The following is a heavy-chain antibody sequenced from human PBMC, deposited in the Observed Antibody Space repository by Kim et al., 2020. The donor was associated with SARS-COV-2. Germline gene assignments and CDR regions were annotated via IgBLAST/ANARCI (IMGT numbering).Heavy chain of an antibody. V-gene: IGHV3-74*01. CDR3: AKDWAYSLDV. CDR1: GFTFSETW. D-gene: IGHD2-15*01. CDR2: INSDGSGI. Sequence: GGSLRLSCAASGFTFSETWMHWVRQVPGKGLVWVSYINSDGSGINYADSVKGRFTISRDNAKNTVYLQMNSLRVEDTAVYYCAKDWAYSLDVWGQGTTVT. J-gene: IGHJ6*02.